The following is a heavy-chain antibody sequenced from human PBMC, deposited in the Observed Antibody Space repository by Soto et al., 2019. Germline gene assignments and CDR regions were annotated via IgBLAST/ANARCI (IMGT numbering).Heavy chain of an antibody. Sequence: QVQLVQSGAEVKKPGSSVKVSCKASGGTFSSYAISWVRQAPGQGLEWMGGIIPIFGTANYAQKFQDRVTITADESTNTPYKEVSSLRSEDTAVYYCARRGLPSLDYYYGKDVGGQGTTVTVSS. V-gene: IGHV1-69*01. CDR1: GGTFSSYA. CDR2: IIPIFGTA. CDR3: ARRGLPSLDYYYGKDV. J-gene: IGHJ6*02. D-gene: IGHD1-1*01.